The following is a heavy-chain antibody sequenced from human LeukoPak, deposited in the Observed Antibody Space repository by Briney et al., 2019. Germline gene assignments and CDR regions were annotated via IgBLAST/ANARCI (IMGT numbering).Heavy chain of an antibody. V-gene: IGHV3-33*01. CDR3: ARERYYYGSGSNYPFDY. CDR2: TWSDGSNK. CDR1: GFIFSTYG. J-gene: IGHJ4*02. D-gene: IGHD3-10*01. Sequence: PGRSLRLSCAASGFIFSTYGMHWVRQAPGKGLEWVAVTWSDGSNKYYADSVKGRFTVSRDNSKSTLLVQMNSLRAEDTAVYYCARERYYYGSGSNYPFDYWGQGTLVTVSS.